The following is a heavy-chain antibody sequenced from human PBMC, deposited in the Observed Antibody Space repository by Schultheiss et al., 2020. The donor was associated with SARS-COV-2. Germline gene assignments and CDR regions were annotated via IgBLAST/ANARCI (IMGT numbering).Heavy chain of an antibody. V-gene: IGHV4-59*12. CDR2: IYYSGST. CDR1: GGSFSGYY. J-gene: IGHJ4*02. D-gene: IGHD5-18*01. Sequence: SETLSLTCAVYGGSFSGYYWSWIRQPPGKGLEWIGYIYYSGSTNYNPSLKSRVTTSVDTSKKQFSLKLRSVTAADTAVYYCARDVDTASDYWGQGTLVTVSS. CDR3: ARDVDTASDY.